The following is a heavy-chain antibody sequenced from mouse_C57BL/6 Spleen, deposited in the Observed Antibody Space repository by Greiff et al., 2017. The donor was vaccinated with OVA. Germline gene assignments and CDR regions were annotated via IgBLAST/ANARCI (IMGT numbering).Heavy chain of an antibody. CDR3: AREGLATTVVATNFDV. Sequence: EVHLVESGGGLVKPGGSLKLSCAASGFTFSSYAMSWVRQTPEKRLEWVATISDGGSYTYYPDNVKGRFTISRDNAKNNLYLQMSHLKSEDTAMYYCAREGLATTVVATNFDVWGTGTTVTVSS. CDR1: GFTFSSYA. V-gene: IGHV5-4*01. D-gene: IGHD1-1*01. CDR2: ISDGGSYT. J-gene: IGHJ1*03.